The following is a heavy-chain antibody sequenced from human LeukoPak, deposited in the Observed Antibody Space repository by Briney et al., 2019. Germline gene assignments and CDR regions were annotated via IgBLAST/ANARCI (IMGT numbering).Heavy chain of an antibody. V-gene: IGHV3-48*01. CDR2: ISSSSSTI. D-gene: IGHD3-10*01. CDR3: ATPMVRGVIPFDY. CDR1: GFTFSSYS. J-gene: IGHJ4*02. Sequence: GGSLRLSCAASGFTFSSYSMNWVRQAPGKGLEWVSYISSSSSTIYYADSVKGRFTISRDNAKNSLYLQMNSLRAEDTAVYYCATPMVRGVIPFDYWGQGALVTVSS.